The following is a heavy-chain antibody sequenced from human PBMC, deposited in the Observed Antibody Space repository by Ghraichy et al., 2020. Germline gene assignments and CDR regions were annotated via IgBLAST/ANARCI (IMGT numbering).Heavy chain of an antibody. CDR2: IYYSGST. D-gene: IGHD6-19*01. CDR3: ARGVEGSGWSSGDFDY. CDR1: GGSVSSGSYY. J-gene: IGHJ4*02. Sequence: SQTLSLTCTVSGGSVSSGSYYWSWIRQPPGNGLEWIGYIYYSGSTNYNPSLKSRVTISVDTSKNQFSLKLSSVTAADTAVYYCARGVEGSGWSSGDFDYWGQGTLVTVSS. V-gene: IGHV4-61*01.